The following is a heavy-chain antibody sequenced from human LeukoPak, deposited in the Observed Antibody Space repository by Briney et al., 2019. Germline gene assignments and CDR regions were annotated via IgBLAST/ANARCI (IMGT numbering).Heavy chain of an antibody. D-gene: IGHD2-15*01. J-gene: IGHJ4*02. CDR1: GFSFNDAW. CDR3: TTDTRRVVVPK. CDR2: IKRKTDGGTT. V-gene: IGHV3-15*01. Sequence: GESLTLSCAASGFSFNDAWMSWVRHPPGKGMEWVGRIKRKTDGGTTDYAAPVKGRFSISRDDSKTSLYLQMNNLQTEDTAVYYCTTDTRRVVVPKWGQGTLVTVSS.